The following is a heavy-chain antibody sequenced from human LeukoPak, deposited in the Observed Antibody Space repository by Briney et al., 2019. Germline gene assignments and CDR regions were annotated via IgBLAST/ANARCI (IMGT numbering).Heavy chain of an antibody. J-gene: IGHJ1*01. CDR3: AIRRGWEPVFQH. V-gene: IGHV5-51*01. Sequence: GESLKISCKGSGYSFTSYWIGWVRQMPGKGLEWMGIIYPGDSDTRYSPSFQGHVTISADKPITTAYLPGISLRAAHTAMYYCAIRRGWEPVFQHWGQGTLVTVSS. CDR1: GYSFTSYW. CDR2: IYPGDSDT. D-gene: IGHD1-26*01.